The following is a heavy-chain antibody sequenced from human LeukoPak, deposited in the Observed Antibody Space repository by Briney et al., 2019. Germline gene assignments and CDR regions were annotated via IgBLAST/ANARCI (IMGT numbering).Heavy chain of an antibody. CDR3: ARDRDSYGDYYFCYMGV. CDR2: INPHSGGT. CDR1: RYTFNAYY. V-gene: IGHV1-2*02. D-gene: IGHD5-18*01. J-gene: IGHJ6*03. Sequence: ASVKVSCKASRYTFNAYYIHWVRQAPGQGLEWMGWINPHSGGTNSTQKFQDRVTMTRDTSISTVYMELSRLRSDDTAVYYCARDRDSYGDYYFCYMGVWGKGTTVAVSS.